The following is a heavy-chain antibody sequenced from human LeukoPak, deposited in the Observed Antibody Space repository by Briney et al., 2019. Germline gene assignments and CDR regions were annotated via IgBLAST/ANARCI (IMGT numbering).Heavy chain of an antibody. Sequence: PGGSLRLSCAASGFTFSSDWMHWVRQAPGKGLVWVSRINSDGSRTNYADSVKGRFTVSRDNAKNTLYLQMNSVRAEDTAVHYCALIQGCGTTSCYYTDYWGQGTLVTVSS. V-gene: IGHV3-74*01. D-gene: IGHD2-2*01. CDR1: GFTFSSDW. J-gene: IGHJ4*02. CDR3: ALIQGCGTTSCYYTDY. CDR2: INSDGSRT.